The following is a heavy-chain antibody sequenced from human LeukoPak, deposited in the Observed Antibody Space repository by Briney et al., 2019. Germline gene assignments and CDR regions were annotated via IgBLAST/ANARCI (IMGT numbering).Heavy chain of an antibody. CDR1: GYTFTGYY. Sequence: ASVNVSCKASGYTFTGYYMHWVRQAPGQGLEWMGWINPNSGGTNYAQKFQGWVTMTRDTSISTAYMELSRLRSDDTAVYYCARVEPGAAAGVFDYWGQGTLVTVSS. D-gene: IGHD6-13*01. CDR3: ARVEPGAAAGVFDY. CDR2: INPNSGGT. V-gene: IGHV1-2*04. J-gene: IGHJ4*02.